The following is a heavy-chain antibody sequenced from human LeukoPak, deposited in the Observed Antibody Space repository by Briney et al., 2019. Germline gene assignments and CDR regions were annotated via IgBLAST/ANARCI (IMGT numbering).Heavy chain of an antibody. CDR3: ARGHYGLDV. J-gene: IGHJ6*02. CDR2: INPSGSET. CDR1: GFTLSNHW. V-gene: IGHV3-7*01. Sequence: GGSLRLSCAASGFTLSNHWLTWVRQAPGKRPQWVAHINPSGSETAFLDSVRGRFTISRDSSKNSLYLQVNTLRVEDTAVYHCARGHYGLDVWGQGTLVTVSS.